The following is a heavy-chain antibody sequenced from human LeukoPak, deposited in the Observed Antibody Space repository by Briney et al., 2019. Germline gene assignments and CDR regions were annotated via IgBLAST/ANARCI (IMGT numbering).Heavy chain of an antibody. CDR2: TSSDLNVK. V-gene: IGHV3-30*03. Sequence: PGGSLRLSCVGSGFTFSRYWLNWVRQAPGKGLEWVAVTSSDLNVKLYADSVKGRFTISRDNSRSTLYLQMNSLRPEDTAIYYCAREGYYGSGSPPSLYFDYWGQGTLATVSS. D-gene: IGHD3-10*01. CDR3: AREGYYGSGSPPSLYFDY. J-gene: IGHJ4*02. CDR1: GFTFSRYW.